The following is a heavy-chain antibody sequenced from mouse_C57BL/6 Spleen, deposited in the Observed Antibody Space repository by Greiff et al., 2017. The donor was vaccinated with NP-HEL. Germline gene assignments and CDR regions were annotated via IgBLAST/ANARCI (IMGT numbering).Heavy chain of an antibody. J-gene: IGHJ1*03. CDR1: GFTFSDYY. D-gene: IGHD1-1*01. CDR3: ARQNYYGSSEDWYFDV. CDR2: ISNGGGST. V-gene: IGHV5-12*01. Sequence: EVQLVESGGGLVQPGGSLKLSCAASGFTFSDYYMYWVRQTPEKRLEWVAYISNGGGSTYYPDTVKGRFTISRDNAKNTLYLQMSRLKSEDTAMYYCARQNYYGSSEDWYFDVWGTGTTVTVSS.